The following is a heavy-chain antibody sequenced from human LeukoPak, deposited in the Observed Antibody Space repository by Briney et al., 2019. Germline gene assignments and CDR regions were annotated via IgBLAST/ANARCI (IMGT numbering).Heavy chain of an antibody. J-gene: IGHJ3*02. Sequence: PGGSLRLSCAASGFTFSSYGMSWVRQAPGKGLEWVSAISASGGSTYYADSVKGRFTISRDSSKNTLYLQMNSLRAEDTAVYYCAKDTSAYYYDDAFDIWGQGTMVTVSS. CDR3: AKDTSAYYYDDAFDI. CDR2: ISASGGST. CDR1: GFTFSSYG. D-gene: IGHD3-22*01. V-gene: IGHV3-23*01.